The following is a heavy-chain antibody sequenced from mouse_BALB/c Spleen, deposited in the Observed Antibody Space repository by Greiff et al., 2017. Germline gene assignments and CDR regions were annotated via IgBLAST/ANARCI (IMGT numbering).Heavy chain of an antibody. Sequence: EVQLVESGPGLVKPSQSLSLTCSVTGYSITSGYYWNWIRQFPGNKLEWMGYISYDGSNNYNPSLKNRISITRDTSKNQFFLKLNSVTTEDTATYYCAFTTATSAMDYWGQGTSVTVSS. CDR2: ISYDGSN. V-gene: IGHV3-6*02. CDR1: GYSITSGYY. D-gene: IGHD1-2*01. CDR3: AFTTATSAMDY. J-gene: IGHJ4*01.